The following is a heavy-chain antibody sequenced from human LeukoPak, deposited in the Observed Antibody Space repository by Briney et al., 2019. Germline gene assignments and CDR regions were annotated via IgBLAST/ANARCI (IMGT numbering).Heavy chain of an antibody. V-gene: IGHV3-23*01. J-gene: IGHJ3*02. CDR1: GFILSKYA. D-gene: IGHD3-22*01. CDR2: IWGSGADT. CDR3: ESGVKGSSGYSYDAFDI. Sequence: PGGSLRLSCAASGFILSKYALVWVRQAPGKGLEWVSGIWGSGADTRYADAVKGRFTISRDNSKNTLYLQMNSLRAEDTAVYYCESGVKGSSGYSYDAFDIWGQGTMVTVSS.